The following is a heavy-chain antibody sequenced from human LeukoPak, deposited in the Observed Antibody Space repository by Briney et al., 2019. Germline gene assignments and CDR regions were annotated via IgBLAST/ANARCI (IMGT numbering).Heavy chain of an antibody. CDR1: GGSVSSGSYY. J-gene: IGHJ4*02. V-gene: IGHV4-61*01. CDR2: IYYSGST. D-gene: IGHD3-10*01. CDR3: ARMVDRMVRGVDY. Sequence: PSETLSLTCTVSGGSVSSGSYYWSWIRQPPGKGLEWIGYIYYSGSTNYNPSLKSRVTISVGTSKNQFSLKLSSVTAADTAVYYCARMVDRMVRGVDYWGQGTLVTVSS.